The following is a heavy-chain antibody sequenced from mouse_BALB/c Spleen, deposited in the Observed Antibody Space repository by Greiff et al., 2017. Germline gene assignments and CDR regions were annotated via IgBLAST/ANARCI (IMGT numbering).Heavy chain of an antibody. CDR1: GFTFSRYT. CDR3: ASGTGSPY. J-gene: IGHJ3*01. Sequence: EVKLMESGGGLVQPGGSLKLSCAASGFTFSRYTMSWVRQTPEKRLEWVAYISNGGGSTYYPDTVKGRFTISRDNAKNTLYLQMSSLKSEDTAMYYCASGTGSPYWGQGTLVTVSA. CDR2: ISNGGGST. V-gene: IGHV5-12-2*01. D-gene: IGHD4-1*01.